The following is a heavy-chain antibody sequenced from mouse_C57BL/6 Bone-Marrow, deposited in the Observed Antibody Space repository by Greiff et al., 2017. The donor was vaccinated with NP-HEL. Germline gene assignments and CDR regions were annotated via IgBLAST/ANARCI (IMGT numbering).Heavy chain of an antibody. CDR3: ARGDTTVVAWYY. J-gene: IGHJ2*01. CDR1: GYTFTSSW. CDR2: IDPSDSYT. D-gene: IGHD1-1*01. Sequence: QVQLQQPGAELVMPGASVKLSCKASGYTFTSSWLHWVKQRPGQGLEWIGEIDPSDSYTNYNQKFKGKSTLTVDKSSSTAYMQLSSLTSEDSAVYYCARGDTTVVAWYYWGQGTTLTVTA. V-gene: IGHV1-69*01.